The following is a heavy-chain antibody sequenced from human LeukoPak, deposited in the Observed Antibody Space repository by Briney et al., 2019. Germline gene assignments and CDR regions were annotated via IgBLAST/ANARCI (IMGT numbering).Heavy chain of an antibody. CDR1: GFTFSDYY. J-gene: IGHJ6*04. V-gene: IGHV3-11*06. CDR3: ARDEGFGELLYGMDV. Sequence: GGSLRLSCAASGFTFSDYYMSWIRQAPGKGLEWVSCISSSSSYTNYADSVKGRFTISRDNAKNSLYLQMNSLRAEDTAVYYCARDEGFGELLYGMDVWSKGTTVTVSS. CDR2: ISSSSSYT. D-gene: IGHD3-10*01.